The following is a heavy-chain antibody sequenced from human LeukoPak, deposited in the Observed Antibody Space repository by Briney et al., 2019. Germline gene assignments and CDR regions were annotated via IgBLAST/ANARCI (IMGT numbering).Heavy chain of an antibody. Sequence: GGSLRLSCAASGFTFSSYAMHWVRQAPGKGLEYVSAISSNGGSTYYANSVKGRFTISRDSSKNTLYLQMGSLRAEDMAVYYCARDSEVGATDYWGQGTLVTVSS. J-gene: IGHJ4*02. CDR2: ISSNGGST. CDR3: ARDSEVGATDY. V-gene: IGHV3-64*01. CDR1: GFTFSSYA. D-gene: IGHD1-26*01.